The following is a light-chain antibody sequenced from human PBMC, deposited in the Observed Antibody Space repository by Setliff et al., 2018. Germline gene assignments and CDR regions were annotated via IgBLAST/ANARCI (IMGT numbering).Light chain of an antibody. V-gene: IGLV1-40*01. Sequence: QSVLTQPPSVSGAPGQRVTISCTGSSSNIGAGYDVHWYQHLPGTAPKLLIYGNSNRPSGVPDRFSGSKSVTSASLAITGLQAEDEADYYCQSYDSSLSAPYVFGTGTKVTVL. CDR1: SSNIGAGYD. J-gene: IGLJ1*01. CDR2: GNS. CDR3: QSYDSSLSAPYV.